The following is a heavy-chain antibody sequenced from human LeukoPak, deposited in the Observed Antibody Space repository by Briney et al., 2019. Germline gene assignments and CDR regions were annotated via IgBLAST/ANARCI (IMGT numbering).Heavy chain of an antibody. V-gene: IGHV5-10-1*01. J-gene: IGHJ4*02. CDR3: ATAAPFDY. D-gene: IGHD6-13*01. CDR1: GFSFNMYW. Sequence: GESVKISCKGSGFSFNMYWIGWVRQMPGKGLEWMGRIDPSDSYTNYSPSFQGHVTISADKSISTAYLQWSSLKASDTAMYYCATAAPFDYWGQGTLVTDSS. CDR2: IDPSDSYT.